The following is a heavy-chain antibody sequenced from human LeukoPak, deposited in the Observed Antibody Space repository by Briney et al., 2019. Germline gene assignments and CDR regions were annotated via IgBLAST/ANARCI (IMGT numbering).Heavy chain of an antibody. J-gene: IGHJ1*01. CDR1: GFIFSNAW. CDR2: VKSKTDGGTT. V-gene: IGHV3-15*07. Sequence: GGSLRLSCAASGFIFSNAWMNWVRQAPGKGLEWVGHVKSKTDGGTTDYAAPVKGRFTISRDDSKNTLYLQMNSLKTEDTAVYYCIRYGYNLAEYYQHWGQGTLVTVSS. CDR3: IRYGYNLAEYYQH. D-gene: IGHD5-24*01.